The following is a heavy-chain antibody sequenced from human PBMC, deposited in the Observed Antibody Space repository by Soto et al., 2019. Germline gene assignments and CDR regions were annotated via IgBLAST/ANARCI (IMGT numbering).Heavy chain of an antibody. J-gene: IGHJ4*02. V-gene: IGHV3-21*01. CDR1: GFTFSSYS. Sequence: EVQLVESGGGLVKPGGSLRLSCAASGFTFSSYSMNWVRQAPGKGLEWVSSISSSSSYIYYADSVKGRFTISSDNAKNSLYLQVNSLRAEDTAVYYCARDGIAAALDYWGQGTLVTVSS. D-gene: IGHD6-13*01. CDR2: ISSSSSYI. CDR3: ARDGIAAALDY.